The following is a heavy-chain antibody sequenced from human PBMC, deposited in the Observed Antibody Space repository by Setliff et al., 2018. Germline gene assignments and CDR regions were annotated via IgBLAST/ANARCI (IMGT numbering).Heavy chain of an antibody. CDR1: GYSISSAYY. J-gene: IGHJ4*02. CDR2: IFYSGRT. D-gene: IGHD3-16*01. Sequence: SETLPLTCAVSGYSISSAYYWGWIRQTPGKGLEWIGSIFYSGRTFYNPSLKSRVTISVDTSKNQFSLTLSSVTAADTAVYYCARLPNYVWGSPVDYWGQGTLVTVSS. CDR3: ARLPNYVWGSPVDY. V-gene: IGHV4-38-2*01.